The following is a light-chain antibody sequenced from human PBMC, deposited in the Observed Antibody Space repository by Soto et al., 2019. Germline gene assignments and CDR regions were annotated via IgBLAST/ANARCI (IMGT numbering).Light chain of an antibody. CDR3: QQIYSAPLT. CDR1: QDIINY. Sequence: IQMTQSPSAVSASVGDRVTITCRTSQDIINYLVWFQQKPGKAPKLLIYAASSLQSGVPSRFSGSGSETEFTLSISSLQPEDFATYFCQQIYSAPLTFGGGTKVDIK. CDR2: AAS. V-gene: IGKV1-39*01. J-gene: IGKJ4*01.